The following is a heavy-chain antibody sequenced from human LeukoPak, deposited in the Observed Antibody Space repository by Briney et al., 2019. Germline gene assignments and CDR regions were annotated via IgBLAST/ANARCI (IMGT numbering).Heavy chain of an antibody. CDR2: IGSGRLII. J-gene: IGHJ3*01. V-gene: IGHV3-48*04. CDR1: GISFHNYS. D-gene: IGHD2-15*01. CDR3: ARGISAVVPRAFDL. Sequence: GGSLRLSCAASGISFHNYSVNWVRQAPGKGLEWVSYIGSGRLIIYYADSVKGRFTISRDNAKDSVYLQMNSLRAEDTAVYYCARGISAVVPRAFDLWGQGTMVTVSS.